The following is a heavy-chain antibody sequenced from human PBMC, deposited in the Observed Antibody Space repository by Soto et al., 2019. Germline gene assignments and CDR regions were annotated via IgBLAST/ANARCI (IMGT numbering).Heavy chain of an antibody. D-gene: IGHD3-22*01. V-gene: IGHV1-69*13. CDR2: IIPIFGTA. CDR3: ARLRRADYYDSSGLEFDY. CDR1: GGTFSSYA. Sequence: SVKVSCKASGGTFSSYAISWARQAPGQGLEWMGGIIPIFGTANYAQKFQGRVTITADESTSTAYMELSSLRSEDTAVYYCARLRRADYYDSSGLEFDYWGQGTLVTVSS. J-gene: IGHJ4*02.